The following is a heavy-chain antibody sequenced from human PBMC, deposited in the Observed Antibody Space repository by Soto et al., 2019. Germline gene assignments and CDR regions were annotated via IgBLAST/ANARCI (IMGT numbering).Heavy chain of an antibody. V-gene: IGHV3-30-3*01. Sequence: LRLSCAASGFTFSSYAMHWVRQAPGKGLEWVAVISYDGSNKYYADSVKGRFTISRDNSKNTLYLQMNSLRAEDTAVYYCAREAAVVVAHYDYWGQGTLVTVSS. CDR1: GFTFSSYA. D-gene: IGHD2-15*01. CDR2: ISYDGSNK. J-gene: IGHJ4*02. CDR3: AREAAVVVAHYDY.